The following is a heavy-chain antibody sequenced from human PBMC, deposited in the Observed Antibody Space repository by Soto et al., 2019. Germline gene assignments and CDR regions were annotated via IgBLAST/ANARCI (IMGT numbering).Heavy chain of an antibody. J-gene: IGHJ5*02. CDR1: GGSISSSRYY. CDR2: IYYSGST. V-gene: IGHV4-39*01. CDR3: TNSNWFGP. D-gene: IGHD3-10*01. Sequence: QLQLQESGPGLVKPSETLSLTCTVSGGSISSSRYYWGWIRQPPGKGLEWIGRIYYSGSTYYNPSLKSRVTISVDTSKNQFSLKLSSVTAADTAVYYCTNSNWFGPWGQGTLVTVSS.